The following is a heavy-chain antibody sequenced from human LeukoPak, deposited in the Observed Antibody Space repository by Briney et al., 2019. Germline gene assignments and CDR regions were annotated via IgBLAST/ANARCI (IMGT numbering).Heavy chain of an antibody. Sequence: SETLSLTCTVSGGSISSSSYYWGWIRQPPGKGLEWIGSIYYSGSTYYNPSLKSRVTISVDTSKNQFPLKLSSVTAADTAVYYCARVGATGAFDPWGQGTLVTVSS. CDR1: GGSISSSSYY. V-gene: IGHV4-39*01. CDR2: IYYSGST. J-gene: IGHJ5*02. D-gene: IGHD1-26*01. CDR3: ARVGATGAFDP.